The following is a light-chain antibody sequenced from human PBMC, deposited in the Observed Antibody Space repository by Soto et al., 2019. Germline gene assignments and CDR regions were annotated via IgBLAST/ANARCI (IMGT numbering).Light chain of an antibody. J-gene: IGLJ2*01. CDR1: SGHSSYA. CDR2: LNSDGSH. Sequence: QSVLTQSPSASASLGASVKLTCTLSSGHSSYAIAWHQQQPEKGPRYLMKLNSDGSHSKGDGIPDRFAGSSSGAERYLTISSLQAEDEADYYCQTGGTGILVFGGGTKLTVL. V-gene: IGLV4-69*01. CDR3: QTGGTGILV.